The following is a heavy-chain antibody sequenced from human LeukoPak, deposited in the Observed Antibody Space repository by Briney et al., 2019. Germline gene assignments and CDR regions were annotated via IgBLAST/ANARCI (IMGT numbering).Heavy chain of an antibody. V-gene: IGHV3-21*01. CDR1: GFTFSSYG. J-gene: IGHJ5*02. CDR3: ARAGAMASNNWFDP. CDR2: ISSSSSYI. Sequence: GGSLRLSCAASGFTFSSYGMHWVRQAPGKGLEWVSSISSSSSYIYYADSVKGRFTISRDNAKNSLYLQMNSLRAEDTAVYYCARAGAMASNNWFDPWGQGTLVTVSS. D-gene: IGHD5-18*01.